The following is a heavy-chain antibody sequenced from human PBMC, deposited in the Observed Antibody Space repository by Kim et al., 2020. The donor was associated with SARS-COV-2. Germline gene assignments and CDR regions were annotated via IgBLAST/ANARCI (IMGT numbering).Heavy chain of an antibody. J-gene: IGHJ4*02. D-gene: IGHD3-10*01. Sequence: GGSLRLSCAASGFTFSSYSMNWVRQAPGKGLEWVSSISSSSSYIYYADSVKGRFTISRDNAKNSLYLQMNSLRAEDTAVYYCASSYGSGSTKKLHNTDYWGQGTLVTVSS. CDR1: GFTFSSYS. V-gene: IGHV3-21*01. CDR3: ASSYGSGSTKKLHNTDY. CDR2: ISSSSSYI.